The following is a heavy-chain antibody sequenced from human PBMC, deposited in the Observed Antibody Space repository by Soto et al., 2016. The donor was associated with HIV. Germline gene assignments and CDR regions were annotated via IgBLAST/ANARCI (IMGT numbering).Heavy chain of an antibody. J-gene: IGHJ5*02. CDR2: IYFGTT. V-gene: IGHV4-39*02. CDR1: GDSITSRPYC. CDR3: ARVSYSGYHNWFRP. D-gene: IGHD5-12*01. Sequence: QPQLQESGPGVVKPSETLSLTCSVSGDSITSRPYCWGWIRQSPGKGLEWIGSIYFGTTYYNPSLRSRVSISTDTARTVFSXELDSVTAADTAVYYCARVSYSGYHNWFRPLGP.